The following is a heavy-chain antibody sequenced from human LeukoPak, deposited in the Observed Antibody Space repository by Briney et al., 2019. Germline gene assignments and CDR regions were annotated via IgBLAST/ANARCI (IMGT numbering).Heavy chain of an antibody. Sequence: PGGSLRLSCAASGFTFSSYGMHWVRQAPGKGLEGVAVISYDGSNKDYADSVKGRFTISRDNSKNTLYLQMNSLRAEDTAVYYCAKALNGDFDYWGQGTLVTVSS. CDR1: GFTFSSYG. V-gene: IGHV3-30*18. D-gene: IGHD4-17*01. CDR3: AKALNGDFDY. CDR2: ISYDGSNK. J-gene: IGHJ4*02.